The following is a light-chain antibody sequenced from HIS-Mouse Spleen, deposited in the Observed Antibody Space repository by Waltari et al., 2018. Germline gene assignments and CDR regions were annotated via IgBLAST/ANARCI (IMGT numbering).Light chain of an antibody. Sequence: EIVMTQSPATLSVSPGERATLSCRASQSVSSNFAWYQQKPGQAPRLLIYGASTRATGIPARFSGSGSGTEFTLTISSMQSEDFAVYYCQQYNNWQFTFGPGTKVDIK. CDR3: QQYNNWQFT. CDR1: QSVSSN. V-gene: IGKV3-15*01. J-gene: IGKJ3*01. CDR2: GAS.